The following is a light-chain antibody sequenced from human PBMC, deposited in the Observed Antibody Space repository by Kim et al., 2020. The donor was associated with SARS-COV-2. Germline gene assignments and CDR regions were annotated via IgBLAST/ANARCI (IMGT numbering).Light chain of an antibody. Sequence: EIVLTQSPATLSLSPGERATLSCRASQSLDSYLAWYQQKPGQAPRLLIYDTSNRATGIPARFSGSGSGTDFTLTISSLEPDDFAVYYCQQRINWPRTFGQGTKLEI. CDR3: QQRINWPRT. CDR1: QSLDSY. J-gene: IGKJ2*01. CDR2: DTS. V-gene: IGKV3-11*01.